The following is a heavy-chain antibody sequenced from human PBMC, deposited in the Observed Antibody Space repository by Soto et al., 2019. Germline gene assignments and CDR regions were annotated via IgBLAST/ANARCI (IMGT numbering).Heavy chain of an antibody. D-gene: IGHD1-26*01. Sequence: EVQLVESGGGLVQPGGSLRLSCAASGFTFSTYWMHWVRQAPGKGPVWVSRISSDGSVTDYAGSVKGRFTISRDNAKNTRYLQMNSLRAEDTAVYYCASAVTSVGATTKGDYWGQGTLVTVSS. CDR2: ISSDGSVT. V-gene: IGHV3-74*01. CDR1: GFTFSTYW. J-gene: IGHJ4*02. CDR3: ASAVTSVGATTKGDY.